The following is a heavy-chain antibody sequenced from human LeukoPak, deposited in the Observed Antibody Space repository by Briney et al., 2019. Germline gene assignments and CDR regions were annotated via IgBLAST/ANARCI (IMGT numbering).Heavy chain of an antibody. CDR3: ARASKGYDSSGYYYGSDY. CDR2: INHSGST. CDR1: GGSFSGYY. Sequence: SETLSLTCAVYGGSFSGYYWSWIRQPPGKGLEWIGEINHSGSTNYNPSLKSRVTISVDTSKNQSSLKLSSVTAADTAVYYCARASKGYDSSGYYYGSDYWGQGTLVTVSS. V-gene: IGHV4-34*01. J-gene: IGHJ4*02. D-gene: IGHD3-22*01.